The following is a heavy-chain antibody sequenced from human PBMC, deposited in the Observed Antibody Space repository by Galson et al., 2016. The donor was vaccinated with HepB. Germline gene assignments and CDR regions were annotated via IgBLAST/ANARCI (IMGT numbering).Heavy chain of an antibody. V-gene: IGHV4-59*08. D-gene: IGHD1-7*01. Sequence: ETLSLTCTVSDDSISSFYWSWIRQPPGKGLEWIGHISYSGSTNYNPSLKRRVTISVDTSKSQFSLKLSSVTAADTAVYYCARRPGTGNYGWFDPWGQGTLVTVSS. CDR2: ISYSGST. J-gene: IGHJ5*02. CDR3: ARRPGTGNYGWFDP. CDR1: DDSISSFY.